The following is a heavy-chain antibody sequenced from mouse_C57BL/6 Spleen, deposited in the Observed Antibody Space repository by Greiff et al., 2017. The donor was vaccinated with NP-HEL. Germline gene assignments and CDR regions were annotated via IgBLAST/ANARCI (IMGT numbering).Heavy chain of an antibody. V-gene: IGHV1-55*01. CDR3: ARADWDENYYAMDY. J-gene: IGHJ4*01. Sequence: QVQLQQPGAELVKPGASVKMSCKASGYTFTSYWITWVKQRPGQGLEWIGDIYPGSGSTNYNEKFKSKATLTVDTSSSTAYMPLSSLTSEDSAVYYCARADWDENYYAMDYWGQGTSVTVSS. D-gene: IGHD4-1*01. CDR2: IYPGSGST. CDR1: GYTFTSYW.